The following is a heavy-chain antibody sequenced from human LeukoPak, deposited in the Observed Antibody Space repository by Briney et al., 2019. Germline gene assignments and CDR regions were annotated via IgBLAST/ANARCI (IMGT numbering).Heavy chain of an antibody. CDR1: GFTFASNS. V-gene: IGHV3-21*01. D-gene: IGHD5-18*01. J-gene: IGHJ4*02. CDR2: ISDSGIYM. Sequence: PGGSLRLSCAASGFTFASNSMNWVRQAPGKGLEWVSSISDSGIYMFYSDSVKGRFTVSRDNAKNSLYLQMNSLRAEDTAVYYCAGGNSALLDYWGQGTLVTVSS. CDR3: AGGNSALLDY.